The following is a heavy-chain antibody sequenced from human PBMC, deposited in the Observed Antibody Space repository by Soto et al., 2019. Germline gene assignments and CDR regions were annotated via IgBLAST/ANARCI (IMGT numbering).Heavy chain of an antibody. V-gene: IGHV3-21*01. CDR2: ISSSSSYI. CDR1: GFTFSSYS. CDR3: ARDGYSYGPFDY. J-gene: IGHJ4*02. D-gene: IGHD5-18*01. Sequence: VGSLRLSCAASGFTFSSYSMNWVRQAPGKGLEWVSSISSSSSYIYYADSVKGRFTISRDNAKNSLYLQMNSLRAEDTAVYYCARDGYSYGPFDYWGQGTLVTVSS.